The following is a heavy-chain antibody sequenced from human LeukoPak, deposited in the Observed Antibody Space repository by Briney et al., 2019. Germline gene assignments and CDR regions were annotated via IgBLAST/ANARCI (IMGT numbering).Heavy chain of an antibody. Sequence: RPGGSLRLSFAASGFTFSSYGMHWVRQAPGKGLEWVAVISYDGSNKYYADSVKGRFTISRDNSKNTLYLQMNSLRAEDTAVYYCAKDRYYYDCSGYYYRDYYGMDVWGQGTTVTVSS. V-gene: IGHV3-30*18. CDR3: AKDRYYYDCSGYYYRDYYGMDV. CDR2: ISYDGSNK. J-gene: IGHJ6*02. CDR1: GFTFSSYG. D-gene: IGHD3-22*01.